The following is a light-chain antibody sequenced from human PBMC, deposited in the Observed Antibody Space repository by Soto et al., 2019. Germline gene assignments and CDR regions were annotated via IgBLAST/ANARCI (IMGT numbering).Light chain of an antibody. CDR1: QSFGGSY. Sequence: EIVLTQSPGTLSWSPGERASLSCRASQSFGGSYLAWYQQKPGQAPRLLIYGASTRATGIPDRFSGSGSGTNFTLTVSRLEPEDFAVYYCQQYGSSPRTFGQGTKVDIK. V-gene: IGKV3-20*01. CDR2: GAS. CDR3: QQYGSSPRT. J-gene: IGKJ1*01.